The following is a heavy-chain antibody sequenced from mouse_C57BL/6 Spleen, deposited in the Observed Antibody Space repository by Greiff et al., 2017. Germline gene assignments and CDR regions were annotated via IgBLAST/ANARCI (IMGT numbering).Heavy chain of an antibody. CDR2: IDPSDSYT. J-gene: IGHJ3*01. CDR3: ARCYYGRKAWFAY. Sequence: VQLQQPGTSVKLSCKASGYTFPSYWMHWVKQRPGQGLEWIGVIDPSDSYTNYNQKFKGKATLTVDTSSSTAYMQLSSLTSEDSAVYYCARCYYGRKAWFAYWGQGTLVTVSA. D-gene: IGHD1-1*01. V-gene: IGHV1-59*01. CDR1: GYTFPSYW.